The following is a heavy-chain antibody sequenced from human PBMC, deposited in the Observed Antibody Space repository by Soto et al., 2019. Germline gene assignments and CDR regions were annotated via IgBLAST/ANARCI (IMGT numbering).Heavy chain of an antibody. J-gene: IGHJ4*02. CDR2: ISSSSSYT. CDR3: ASAYYDSSGYPEY. V-gene: IGHV3-11*06. D-gene: IGHD3-22*01. Sequence: PVWSLRLSCSASLFTFSDYYMSWIRQTPLKVLEWFSYISSSSSYTNYADSVKGRFTISRDNAKNSLYLQMNSLRAEDTAVYYCASAYYDSSGYPEYWGQGTLVTVSS. CDR1: LFTFSDYY.